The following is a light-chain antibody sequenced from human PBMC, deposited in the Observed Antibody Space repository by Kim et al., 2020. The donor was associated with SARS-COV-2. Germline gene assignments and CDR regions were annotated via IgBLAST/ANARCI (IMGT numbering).Light chain of an antibody. Sequence: SYELTQPPSVSVSPGQTASITCSGDTLGDKYAFWYQQKPGQSPVLVIYQDTKRPSGIPERFSGSNSGNTATLTISGTLPMDEADYYCQAWDRSTVVFGGG. CDR1: TLGDKY. J-gene: IGLJ2*01. V-gene: IGLV3-1*01. CDR2: QDT. CDR3: QAWDRSTVV.